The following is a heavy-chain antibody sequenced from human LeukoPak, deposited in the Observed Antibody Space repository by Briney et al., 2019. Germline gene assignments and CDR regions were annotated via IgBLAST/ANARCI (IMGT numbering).Heavy chain of an antibody. CDR2: IYYSGST. D-gene: IGHD1-1*01. V-gene: IGHV4-34*01. Sequence: SETLSLTCAVYGGSFSGYYWSWIRQPPGKGLEWIGSIYYSGSTYYNPSLKSRVTISVDTSKNQFSLKLSSVTAADTAVYYCARQGPGGEWFDPWGQGTLVTVSS. J-gene: IGHJ5*02. CDR3: ARQGPGGEWFDP. CDR1: GGSFSGYY.